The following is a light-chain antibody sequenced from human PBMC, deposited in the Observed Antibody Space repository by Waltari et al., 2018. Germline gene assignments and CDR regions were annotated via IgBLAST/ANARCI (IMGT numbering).Light chain of an antibody. CDR2: AAA. Sequence: DIQMTQSPSSLSASVGDRVTITCRASQSISIYLNWYQQKPGKAPKLLIYAAASLQSGVPSRFSGSGSGTDFTLTISSLQPEDFATYYCQQSYSTLPTFGQGTKLEIK. J-gene: IGKJ2*01. CDR3: QQSYSTLPT. V-gene: IGKV1-39*01. CDR1: QSISIY.